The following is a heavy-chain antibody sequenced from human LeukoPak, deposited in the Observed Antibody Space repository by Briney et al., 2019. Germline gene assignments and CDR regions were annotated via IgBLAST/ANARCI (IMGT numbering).Heavy chain of an antibody. Sequence: SETLSLTCNVSAGSIGSSSYYWAWIRQPPGKGLEWIGSISFNGFTIYNPSLKNRVTLSLDVSKNQFSLTLGSVTAADTAVYYCARDLYSSRTNDAFVIWGQGTMVTVSS. CDR3: ARDLYSSRTNDAFVI. J-gene: IGHJ3*02. V-gene: IGHV4-39*07. D-gene: IGHD6-13*01. CDR1: AGSIGSSSYY. CDR2: ISFNGFT.